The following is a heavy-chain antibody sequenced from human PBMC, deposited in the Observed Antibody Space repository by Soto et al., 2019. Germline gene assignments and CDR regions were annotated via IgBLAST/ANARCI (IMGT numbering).Heavy chain of an antibody. V-gene: IGHV3-9*02. J-gene: IGHJ4*02. CDR2: IYWKSGGT. CDR3: TQDMMPGGADV. D-gene: IGHD3-16*01. CDR1: GFTSTDYA. Sequence: EVQLVESGGGLVQPGRSLRLSCAASGFTSTDYAMHWVRQVPGKGLEWVSCIYWKSGGTGYADSVKGRFTTSRDSARNSVYLQMNSLRPEDTALYSCTQDMMPGGADVWGQGTLVTVSS.